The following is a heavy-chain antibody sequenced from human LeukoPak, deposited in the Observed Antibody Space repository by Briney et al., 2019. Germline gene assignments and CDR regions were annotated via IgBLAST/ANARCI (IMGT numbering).Heavy chain of an antibody. Sequence: SETLSLTCTVSSASISTYYWSWIRQPPGKGLEWIGYIYHSGTSNYNPSLKSRVTISVDTSKNQFSLRLSSVTAADTAVYYCARDVDTVLVDWGQGTLVTVSS. V-gene: IGHV4-59*01. CDR1: SASISTYY. J-gene: IGHJ4*02. CDR3: ARDVDTVLVD. D-gene: IGHD2-2*03. CDR2: IYHSGTS.